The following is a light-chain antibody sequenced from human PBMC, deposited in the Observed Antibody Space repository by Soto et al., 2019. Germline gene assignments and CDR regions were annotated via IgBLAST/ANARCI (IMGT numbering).Light chain of an antibody. V-gene: IGKV1-12*01. CDR3: QQANSFPLT. Sequence: DIQMTQSPSSLSASVGDRVIITCRASQAITKWLAWYQQKPGKAPKLLISSSSTLESEVPSRFSGSGSGTDSTLTIDSLQPEDFATYYCQQANSFPLTFCQGTKVDIK. J-gene: IGKJ1*01. CDR2: SSS. CDR1: QAITKW.